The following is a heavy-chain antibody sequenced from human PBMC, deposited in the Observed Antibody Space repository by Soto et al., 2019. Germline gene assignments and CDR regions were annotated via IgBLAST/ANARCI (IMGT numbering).Heavy chain of an antibody. V-gene: IGHV3-30*18. CDR3: AKDHNYYDSSGPKLTYYYYGMDV. CDR2: ISYDGSEK. J-gene: IGHJ6*02. Sequence: PGGSLRLSCAASAFTFSSYGMHWVRQAPGKGLEWVAVISYDGSEKYYTDSVRGRFTISRDNSKSTLFLQMNSLRAEDTAVYYCAKDHNYYDSSGPKLTYYYYGMDVWGQGTTVTVSS. D-gene: IGHD3-22*01. CDR1: AFTFSSYG.